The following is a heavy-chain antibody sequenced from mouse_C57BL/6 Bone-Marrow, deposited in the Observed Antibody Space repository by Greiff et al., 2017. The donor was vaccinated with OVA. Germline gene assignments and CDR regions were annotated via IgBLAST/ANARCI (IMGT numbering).Heavy chain of an antibody. V-gene: IGHV1-80*01. CDR2: IYPGDGDT. CDR1: GYAFSSYW. J-gene: IGHJ2*01. D-gene: IGHD1-1*01. CDR3: ARSYYDASKSVFDY. Sequence: VQLQQSGAELVKPGASVKISCKASGYAFSSYWMNWVKQRPGKGLEWIGHIYPGDGDTNYNGKFKGKATLTADTSSSTAYMQLSSLTSEDSAVYYCARSYYDASKSVFDYWGQGTTLTVSS.